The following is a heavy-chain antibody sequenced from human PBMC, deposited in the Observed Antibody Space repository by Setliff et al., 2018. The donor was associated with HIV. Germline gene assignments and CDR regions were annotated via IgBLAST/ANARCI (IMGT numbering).Heavy chain of an antibody. CDR1: GGTFSSYA. J-gene: IGHJ6*03. V-gene: IGHV1-69*05. CDR3: ARDNYPSGSLERYYYYMDV. D-gene: IGHD3-10*01. Sequence: GASVKVSCKASGGTFSSYAISWVRQAPGQGLEWMGGIIPIFGTANYAQKFQGRVTITTDESTSTAYMELSSLRSEDTAVYYCARDNYPSGSLERYYYYMDVWGKGTTVTSP. CDR2: IIPIFGTA.